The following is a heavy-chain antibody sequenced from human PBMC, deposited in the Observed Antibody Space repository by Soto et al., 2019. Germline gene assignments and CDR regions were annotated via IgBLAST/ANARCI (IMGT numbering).Heavy chain of an antibody. V-gene: IGHV3-33*01. CDR3: ARDRVAYSSSPLNYY. CDR1: GFTFSSYG. J-gene: IGHJ4*02. Sequence: GGSLRLSCAASGFTFSSYGMHWVRQAPGKGLEWVAVIWYDGSNKYYADSVKGRFTISRDNSKNTLYLQMNSLRAEDTAVYYCARDRVAYSSSPLNYYWGQGTLVTVSS. D-gene: IGHD6-6*01. CDR2: IWYDGSNK.